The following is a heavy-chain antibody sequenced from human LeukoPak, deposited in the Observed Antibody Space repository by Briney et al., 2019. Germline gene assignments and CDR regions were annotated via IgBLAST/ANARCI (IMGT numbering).Heavy chain of an antibody. J-gene: IGHJ4*02. V-gene: IGHV3-7*01. D-gene: IGHD6-19*01. CDR3: AREGGWLN. CDR2: INQDGSGK. CDR1: GFTFSTSW. Sequence: PGGSLRLFCAASGFTFSTSWMSWVRQAPGKGLEWVANINQDGSGKHYVDSVKGRFTISRDNAKNSVYLQMNSLRAEDTAVYYCAREGGWLNWGQGTLVTVSS.